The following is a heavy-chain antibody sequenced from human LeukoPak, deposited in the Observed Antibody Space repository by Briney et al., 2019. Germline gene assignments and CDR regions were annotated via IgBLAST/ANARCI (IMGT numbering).Heavy chain of an antibody. CDR1: GFTFSNAW. CDR3: TTFTWIQLWRYGDY. CDR2: IKSKTDGGTT. D-gene: IGHD5-18*01. J-gene: IGHJ4*02. V-gene: IGHV3-15*01. Sequence: GGSLRLSCAASGFTFSNAWMSWVRQAPGKGLEWVGRIKSKTDGGTTDYAAPVKGRFTISRDDSKNTLYLLMNSLKTEDTAVYYCTTFTWIQLWRYGDYWGQGTLVTVSS.